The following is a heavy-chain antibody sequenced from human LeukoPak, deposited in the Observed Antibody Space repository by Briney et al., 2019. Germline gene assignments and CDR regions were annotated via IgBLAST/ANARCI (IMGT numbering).Heavy chain of an antibody. CDR1: GYTFTSYA. D-gene: IGHD3-10*01. J-gene: IGHJ5*02. Sequence: GASVKVSCKASGYTFTSYAISWVRQAPGQGLEWMGWISAYNGNTNYAQKLQGRVTMTTDTTTSTAYMELRSLRSDDTAVYYCARDRRITMVRGVTNWFDPWGQGTLVTVSS. CDR2: ISAYNGNT. CDR3: ARDRRITMVRGVTNWFDP. V-gene: IGHV1-18*01.